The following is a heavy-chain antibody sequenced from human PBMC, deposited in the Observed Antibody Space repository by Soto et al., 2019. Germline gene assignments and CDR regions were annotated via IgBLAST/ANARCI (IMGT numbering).Heavy chain of an antibody. J-gene: IGHJ4*02. CDR2: TYYRSKWYN. Sequence: RSQTLSLTCVISGDSASSNSAAWNWIRQSPSRGLEWLGRTYYRSKWYNDYAVSVKSRIIINPDTSKNQFSLQLNSVTPEDTAVYYRARDKGSIVGATMFDYWGQGILVTVS. D-gene: IGHD1-26*01. V-gene: IGHV6-1*01. CDR3: ARDKGSIVGATMFDY. CDR1: GDSASSNSAA.